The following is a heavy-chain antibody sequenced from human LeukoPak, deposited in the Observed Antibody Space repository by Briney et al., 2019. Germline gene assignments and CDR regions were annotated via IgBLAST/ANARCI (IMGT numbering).Heavy chain of an antibody. V-gene: IGHV4-30-4*01. CDR2: IYYSGST. Sequence: PSETLSLTCTVSGGSISSGDYSWSWIRQPPGKGLEWIGYIYYSGSTYYNPSLKSRVTISVDTSKNQFSLKLSSVTAADTAVYYCARGGYDSSGYYPFGFDYWGQGTLVTVSS. CDR3: ARGGYDSSGYYPFGFDY. J-gene: IGHJ4*02. D-gene: IGHD3-22*01. CDR1: GGSISSGDYS.